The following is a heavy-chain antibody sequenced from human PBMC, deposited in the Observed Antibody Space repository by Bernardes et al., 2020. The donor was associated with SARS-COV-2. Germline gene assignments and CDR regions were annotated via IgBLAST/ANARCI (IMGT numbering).Heavy chain of an antibody. J-gene: IGHJ4*02. Sequence: GGSLRLSCAASGFTFSSYSMNWVRQAPGKGLEWVSSISSSSSYIYYADSVKGRFTISRDNAKNSLYLQMNSLRAEDTAVYYCARAVTTVTTPVDYWGQGTLVTVSS. CDR1: GFTFSSYS. D-gene: IGHD4-4*01. CDR2: ISSSSSYI. V-gene: IGHV3-21*01. CDR3: ARAVTTVTTPVDY.